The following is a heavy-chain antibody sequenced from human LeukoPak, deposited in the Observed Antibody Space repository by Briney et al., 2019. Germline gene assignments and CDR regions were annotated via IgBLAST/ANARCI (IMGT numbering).Heavy chain of an antibody. Sequence: ASVKVSCKASGYTFTSYYMHWVRQAPGQGIEWMGIINPSGGSTSYAQKFQGRVTMTRDMSASTVYMELSSLRSEDTAVYYCARGDIVVVVAAIDPPSYWGQGTLVTFSS. CDR3: ARGDIVVVVAAIDPPSY. V-gene: IGHV1-46*01. D-gene: IGHD2-15*01. J-gene: IGHJ4*02. CDR1: GYTFTSYY. CDR2: INPSGGST.